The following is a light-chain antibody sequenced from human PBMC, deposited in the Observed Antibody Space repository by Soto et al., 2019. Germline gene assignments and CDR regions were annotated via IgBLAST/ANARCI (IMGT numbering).Light chain of an antibody. CDR3: SSYAGSNTLRV. CDR1: SSDVGGYNY. V-gene: IGLV2-8*01. CDR2: EVS. J-gene: IGLJ1*01. Sequence: QSALTQPPYASGSPGQSVTISCTGTSSDVGGYNYVSWYQQHPGKAPKLMIYEVSKRPSGVPDRFSGSKSGNTASLTVSGLQAEDEADYNCSSYAGSNTLRVFGTGTKVTV.